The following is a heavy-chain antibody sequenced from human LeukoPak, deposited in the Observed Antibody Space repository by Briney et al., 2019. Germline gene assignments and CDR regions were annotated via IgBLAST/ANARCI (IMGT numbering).Heavy chain of an antibody. V-gene: IGHV3-20*04. J-gene: IGHJ4*02. CDR2: INWNGGST. CDR3: ARAQTYGDSRLLLDY. D-gene: IGHD2-21*02. CDR1: GFTFGNYG. Sequence: GGSLRLSCAASGFTFGNYGMSWVRQAPGKGLEWVSGINWNGGSTGYGDSVEGRFTISRDNAKNSQYLQMNSLRVEDTALYYCARAQTYGDSRLLLDYWGQGTLVTVSS.